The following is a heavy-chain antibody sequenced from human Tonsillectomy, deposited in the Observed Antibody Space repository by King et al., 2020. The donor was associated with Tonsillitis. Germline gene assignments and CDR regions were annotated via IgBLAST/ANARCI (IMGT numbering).Heavy chain of an antibody. J-gene: IGHJ4*02. CDR3: ARAPSGNYGEYYFDY. D-gene: IGHD1-26*01. CDR2: IYPGDSDT. CDR1: GYSFTSYW. Sequence: VQLVESGAEVKKPGETLKISCQGSGYSFTSYWIGWVRQMPGKGLEWMGIIYPGDSDTRYSPSFQGQVTISADKSISTAYLQWSSLKASDTAMYYCARAPSGNYGEYYFDYWGQGTLVTVSS. V-gene: IGHV5-51*01.